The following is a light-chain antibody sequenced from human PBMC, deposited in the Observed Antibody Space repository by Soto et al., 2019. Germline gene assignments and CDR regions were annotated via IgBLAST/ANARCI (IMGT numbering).Light chain of an antibody. J-gene: IGKJ2*01. V-gene: IGKV3-20*01. Sequence: EIVLTQSPGTLSLSPGERATLSCRASQSVSSSYLAWYQQKPGQAPRLLIYGASSRATGIPDRFSGSGSGTGFTLTISRLEPEDFAVYYCQQYGSSPARTFGQGTKLEIK. CDR3: QQYGSSPART. CDR2: GAS. CDR1: QSVSSSY.